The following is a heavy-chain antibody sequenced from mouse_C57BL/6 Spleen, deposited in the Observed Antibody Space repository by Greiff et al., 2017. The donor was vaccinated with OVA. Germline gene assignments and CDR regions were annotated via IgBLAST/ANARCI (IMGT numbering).Heavy chain of an antibody. CDR2: FHPYNDGT. Sequence: VQLVESGAELVKPGASVKMSCKASGYTFTTYPIAWMKQNHGKSLEWIGNFHPYNDGTKYHEKFKGKATLTVDKSSSTVYLKLSRLTSDDSAVYHCSSDDYDGFADWGKGTLVTVSA. V-gene: IGHV1-47*01. D-gene: IGHD2-4*01. CDR1: GYTFTTYP. J-gene: IGHJ3*01. CDR3: SSDDYDGFAD.